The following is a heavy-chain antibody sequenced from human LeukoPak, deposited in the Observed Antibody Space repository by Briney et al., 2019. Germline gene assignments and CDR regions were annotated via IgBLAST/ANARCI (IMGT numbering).Heavy chain of an antibody. J-gene: IGHJ4*02. CDR2: IYYSGST. CDR3: ARDLGGGSFVF. V-gene: IGHV4-31*03. D-gene: IGHD2-15*01. CDR1: GGSISNGVYY. Sequence: PSQTLSLTCTVSGGSISNGVYYWSWIRQHPGKGLEWIGYIYYSGSTYYSPSLKSRLTMSVDTSKNQFSLKLSSVTAADTAVYYCARDLGGGSFVFWGQGTLVTVSS.